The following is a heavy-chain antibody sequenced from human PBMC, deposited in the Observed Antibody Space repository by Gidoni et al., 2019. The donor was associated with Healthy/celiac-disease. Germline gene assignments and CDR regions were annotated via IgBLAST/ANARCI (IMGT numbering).Heavy chain of an antibody. D-gene: IGHD2-15*01. CDR2: ISSSGSTI. CDR1: GLPFSDYS. J-gene: IGHJ5*02. Sequence: QVQLVESGGGLVKPGGSLRLSCAASGLPFSDYSMIWIRQAPGKGLEWVSYISSSGSTIYYADSVKGRFTISRDNAKNSLYLQMNSLRAEDTAVYYCARDQRMGYCSGGSCYKWFDPWGQGTLVTVSS. V-gene: IGHV3-11*01. CDR3: ARDQRMGYCSGGSCYKWFDP.